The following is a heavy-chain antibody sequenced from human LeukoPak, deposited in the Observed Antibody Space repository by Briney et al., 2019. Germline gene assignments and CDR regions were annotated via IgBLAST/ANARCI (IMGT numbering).Heavy chain of an antibody. CDR1: GFTFTSSA. D-gene: IGHD3-3*01. J-gene: IGHJ4*02. CDR3: AREAKLLRFLEWLLYY. V-gene: IGHV1-58*01. CDR2: IVVGSGNT. Sequence: ASVKVSCKASGFTFTSSAVQWVRQARGQRLEWIGWIVVGSGNTNYAQKFQERVTITRDMSTSTAYMELSSLRSEDTAVYYCAREAKLLRFLEWLLYYWGQGTLVTVSS.